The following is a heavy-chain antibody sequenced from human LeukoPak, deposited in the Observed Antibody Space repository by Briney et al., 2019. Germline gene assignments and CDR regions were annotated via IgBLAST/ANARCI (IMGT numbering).Heavy chain of an antibody. V-gene: IGHV3-23*01. CDR3: AKIYGGVDGSFDS. Sequence: SVRGRFTISRDNSRNTLYLQMNSLRAEDTAVYYCAKIYGGVDGSFDSWGQGTLVTVSS. J-gene: IGHJ4*02. D-gene: IGHD4-23*01.